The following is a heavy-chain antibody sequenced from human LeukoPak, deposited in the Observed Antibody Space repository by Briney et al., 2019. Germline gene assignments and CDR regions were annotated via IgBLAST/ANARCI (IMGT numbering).Heavy chain of an antibody. Sequence: GGSLRLSCAASGFTFSSYSMNWVRQAPGKGLEWVSSISSSSSYIYYADSVKGRFTISRDNAKNSLYLRMNSLRAEDTAVYYCARESRGDHSYDYWGQGTLVTVSS. CDR2: ISSSSSYI. CDR1: GFTFSSYS. D-gene: IGHD3-16*01. CDR3: ARESRGDHSYDY. J-gene: IGHJ4*02. V-gene: IGHV3-21*01.